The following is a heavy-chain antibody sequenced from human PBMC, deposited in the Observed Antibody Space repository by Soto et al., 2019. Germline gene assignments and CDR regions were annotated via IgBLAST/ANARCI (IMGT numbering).Heavy chain of an antibody. CDR1: GYTFTSYY. D-gene: IGHD2-2*01. CDR2: INPSGGST. V-gene: IGHV1-46*01. J-gene: IGHJ4*02. Sequence: ASVKVSFKASGYTFTSYYMHWVRQAPGQGLEWMGIINPSGGSTSYAQKFQGRVTMTRDTSTSTVYMELSSLRSEDTAVYYCAVGYCSSTSCYGAGDYWGQGTLVTVSS. CDR3: AVGYCSSTSCYGAGDY.